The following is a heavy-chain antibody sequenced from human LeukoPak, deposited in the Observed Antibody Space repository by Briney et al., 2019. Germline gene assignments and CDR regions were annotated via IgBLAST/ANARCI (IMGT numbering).Heavy chain of an antibody. CDR3: ARGGGVAVRSGWFDP. Sequence: SETLSLTCAVYGGSFNGYYWSWIRQPPGKGLEWIGEINHSGSTNYNPSLKSRVTISVDTSKNQFSLKLSSVTAADTAVYYCARGGGVAVRSGWFDPWGQGTLVTVSS. CDR1: GGSFNGYY. J-gene: IGHJ5*02. CDR2: INHSGST. V-gene: IGHV4-34*01. D-gene: IGHD2-15*01.